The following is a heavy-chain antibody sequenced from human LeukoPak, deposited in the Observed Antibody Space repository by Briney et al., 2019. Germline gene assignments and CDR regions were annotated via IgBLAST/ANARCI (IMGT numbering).Heavy chain of an antibody. CDR3: ARVSGRGIQLGWFDP. D-gene: IGHD5-18*01. CDR2: ISYDGSIK. J-gene: IGHJ5*02. V-gene: IGHV3-30*01. CDR1: GFTFSNYA. Sequence: PGGSLRLSCAASGFTFSNYALHRVRQAPGKGLEWVAVISYDGSIKYHADSVEGRFTISRDNSKNTLYLQMNSLRAEDTAVYYCARVSGRGIQLGWFDPWGQGTLVTVSS.